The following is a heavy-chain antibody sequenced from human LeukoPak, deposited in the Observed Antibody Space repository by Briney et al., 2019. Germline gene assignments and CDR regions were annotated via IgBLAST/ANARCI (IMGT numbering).Heavy chain of an antibody. Sequence: PSETLSLTCTVSGGSISSYYWSWIRQPPGKGLEWIGEIYHSGSTNYNPSLKSRVTISVDKSKNQFSLKLSSVTAADTAVYYCASEDCSGGSCPSGAFDIWGQGTMVTVSS. CDR1: GGSISSYY. CDR3: ASEDCSGGSCPSGAFDI. J-gene: IGHJ3*02. V-gene: IGHV4-59*12. D-gene: IGHD2-15*01. CDR2: IYHSGST.